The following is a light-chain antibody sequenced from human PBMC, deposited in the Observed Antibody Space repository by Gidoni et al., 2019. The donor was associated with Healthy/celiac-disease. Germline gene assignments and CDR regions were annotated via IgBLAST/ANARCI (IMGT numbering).Light chain of an antibody. V-gene: IGKV1-5*03. CDR3: QQYNTDPYT. Sequence: IQMTQSPSILSASVGDRVTIPCRASQTISSWLAWYQQKPGKAPKLLISQASSLESGVPSRFSGSGSGTEFTLTISSMQPDDFATYYCQQYNTDPYTFGQGTKLEIK. J-gene: IGKJ2*01. CDR1: QTISSW. CDR2: QAS.